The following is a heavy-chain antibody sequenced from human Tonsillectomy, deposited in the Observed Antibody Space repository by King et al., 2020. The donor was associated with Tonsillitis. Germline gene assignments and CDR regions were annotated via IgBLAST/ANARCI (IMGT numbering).Heavy chain of an antibody. CDR2: IDPIDSYT. D-gene: IGHD2-2*01. CDR3: ARRTCISTNCKFDY. CDR1: GYSFTSDW. V-gene: IGHV5-10-1*03. J-gene: IGHJ4*02. Sequence: VQLVESGAEVKKPGESLRISCKGSGYSFTSDWISWVRQMPGKGLEWMGRIDPIDSYTYYSPSFQGHVTISADKSITTAYLQWCSLKASDTAMYYCARRTCISTNCKFDYWGQGTLVTVSS.